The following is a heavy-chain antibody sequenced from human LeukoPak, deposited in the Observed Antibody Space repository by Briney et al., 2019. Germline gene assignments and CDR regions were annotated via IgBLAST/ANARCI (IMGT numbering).Heavy chain of an antibody. CDR3: ARELWFVNAPGSWLDP. CDR2: IFHTGNS. J-gene: IGHJ5*02. V-gene: IGHV4-30-2*01. CDR1: GDSISSGDYS. D-gene: IGHD3-10*01. Sequence: SETLSLTCTVSGDSISSGDYSWGWIRQPSGKGLEWIGYIFHTGNSYYNPSPRSRVTISVDRSRNQFSLRLTSVTAADTAVYYCARELWFVNAPGSWLDPWGPGTLVAVSS.